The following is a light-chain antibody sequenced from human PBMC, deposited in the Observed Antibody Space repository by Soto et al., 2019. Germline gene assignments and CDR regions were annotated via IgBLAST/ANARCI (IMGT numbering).Light chain of an antibody. CDR2: GNS. CDR3: QSYDSSRSGWGV. Sequence: QLVLTQPPSVSGAPGQRVTISCTGSSSNIGAGYDVHWYQQLPGTAPKLLIYGNSNRPSGVPDRFSGSKSGTSASLAITGLQAEDEADYYCQSYDSSRSGWGVFGGGTKLTVL. CDR1: SSNIGAGYD. J-gene: IGLJ2*01. V-gene: IGLV1-40*01.